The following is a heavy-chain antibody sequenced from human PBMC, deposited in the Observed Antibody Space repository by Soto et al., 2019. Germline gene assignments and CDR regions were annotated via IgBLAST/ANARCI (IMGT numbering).Heavy chain of an antibody. CDR3: XXXXXXPGAP. V-gene: IGHV3-53*01. J-gene: IGHJ3*01. CDR2: IYSSGST. D-gene: IGHD3-10*01. CDR1: GFTFSSND. Sequence: EVQLVESGGGLIQPGGSLRLSCAASGFTFSSNDMNWVRQAPGKGLDCVSLIYSSGSTSYADSVKGRFTISSDHSKYTXXXXXXXXXXXXXXXXXXXXXXXXPGAPRGQGTMLTVPS.